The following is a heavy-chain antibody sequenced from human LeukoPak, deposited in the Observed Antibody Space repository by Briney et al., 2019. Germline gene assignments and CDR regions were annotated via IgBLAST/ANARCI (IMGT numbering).Heavy chain of an antibody. CDR3: ARAAPTSRGAFDI. V-gene: IGHV4-59*01. CDR1: GGSISSYY. CDR2: IYYSGST. Sequence: PSETLSLTCTVSGGSISSYYWSWIRQPPGKGLEWIGYIYYSGSTNYNPSLKSRVTISVDTSKNQFSLKLSSVTAADTAVYYCARAAPTSRGAFDIWGQGTMVTVSS. J-gene: IGHJ3*02. D-gene: IGHD3-10*01.